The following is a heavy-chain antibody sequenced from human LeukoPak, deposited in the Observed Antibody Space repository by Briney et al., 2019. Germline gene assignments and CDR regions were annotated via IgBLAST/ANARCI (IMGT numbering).Heavy chain of an antibody. V-gene: IGHV3-33*01. D-gene: IGHD3-16*01. J-gene: IGHJ4*02. CDR3: TRGAGWLIDY. Sequence: GGSLRLSYAASGFTFSSYGMHWVRQAPGKGLEWVAVIWNDGSNKYYADSVKGRFTISRDNSKNTLYLQMNSLRAEDTAVYYCTRGAGWLIDYWGQGILVTVSS. CDR1: GFTFSSYG. CDR2: IWNDGSNK.